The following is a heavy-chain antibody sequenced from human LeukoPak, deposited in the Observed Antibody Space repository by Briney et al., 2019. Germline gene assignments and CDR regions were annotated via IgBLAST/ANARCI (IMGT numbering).Heavy chain of an antibody. CDR2: IYHSGST. D-gene: IGHD3-10*01. CDR1: GSSISSSNW. Sequence: SGTLSLTCAVSGSSISSSNWWSWVRQPPGKGLEWTGEIYHSGSTNYNPSLKSRVTISVDKSKNQFSLKLSSVTAADTAVYYCARAFLAKPSSRDYYGSGSPIQHWGQGTLVTVSS. J-gene: IGHJ1*01. V-gene: IGHV4-4*02. CDR3: ARAFLAKPSSRDYYGSGSPIQH.